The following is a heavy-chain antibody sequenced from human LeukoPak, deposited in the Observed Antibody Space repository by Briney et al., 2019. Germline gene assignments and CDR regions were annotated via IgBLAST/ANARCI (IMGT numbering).Heavy chain of an antibody. J-gene: IGHJ5*02. D-gene: IGHD1-26*01. V-gene: IGHV4-34*01. Sequence: PSETLSLTCAVYGGSFSGYYWSCIRQPPGKGLEWIGEINHSGSTNYNPSLKSRVTISVDTSKNQFPLKLSSVTAADTAVYYCARHGRYSGSYYSWFDPWGQGTLVTVSS. CDR3: ARHGRYSGSYYSWFDP. CDR2: INHSGST. CDR1: GGSFSGYY.